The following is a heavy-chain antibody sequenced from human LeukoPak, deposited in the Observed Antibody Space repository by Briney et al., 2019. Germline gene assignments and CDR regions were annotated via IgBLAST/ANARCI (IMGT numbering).Heavy chain of an antibody. CDR3: AKDREGDGYNFDAFDI. Sequence: GGSLRLSCAASGFTFSGYGMRWVRQAPGKGLEWVAVIYYDGSNKYYTHSVKGRFTISRDNSKNTLYLQMNSLRPEETAVYYCAKDREGDGYNFDAFDIWGQGTMVTVS. D-gene: IGHD5-24*01. V-gene: IGHV3-30*18. CDR1: GFTFSGYG. CDR2: IYYDGSNK. J-gene: IGHJ3*02.